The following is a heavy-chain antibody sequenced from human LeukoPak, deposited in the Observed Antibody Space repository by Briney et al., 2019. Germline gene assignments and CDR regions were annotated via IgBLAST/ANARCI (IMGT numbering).Heavy chain of an antibody. V-gene: IGHV1-18*01. D-gene: IGHD5-24*01. Sequence: ASVKVSCKASGYTFTSYGISWVRQAPGQGLEWMGWITTYNGDTNYAQNLQGRVTMTADTSTSTAYMELRSLRSDDTAVYYCARAGRDGYNPTPFDYWGQGTLVTVSS. CDR2: ITTYNGDT. CDR1: GYTFTSYG. CDR3: ARAGRDGYNPTPFDY. J-gene: IGHJ4*02.